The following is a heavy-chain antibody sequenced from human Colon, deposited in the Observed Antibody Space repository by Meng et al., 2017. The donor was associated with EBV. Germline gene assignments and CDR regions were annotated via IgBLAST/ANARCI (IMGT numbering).Heavy chain of an antibody. V-gene: IGHV4-30-4*08. Sequence: QGQRTGSGSGLAKPSQTFSLTCIVSGGSIKSGDYYWSWIRRRPGKGLEWIGYIYYTGSNYSTPSLKSRVTISMDTSENQFSLRLSSVTAADTAVYYCARNYYFDYWGQGTLVTVSS. J-gene: IGHJ4*02. CDR3: ARNYYFDY. CDR1: GGSIKSGDYY. CDR2: IYYTGSN.